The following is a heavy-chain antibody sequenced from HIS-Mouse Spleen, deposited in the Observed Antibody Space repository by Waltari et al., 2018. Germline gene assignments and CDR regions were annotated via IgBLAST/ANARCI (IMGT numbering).Heavy chain of an antibody. CDR2: IYYSGRT. V-gene: IGHV4-39*07. CDR3: AREIPYSSSWYDWYFDL. J-gene: IGHJ2*01. D-gene: IGHD6-13*01. CDR1: GVSISSSSYY. Sequence: QLQLQESGPGLVKPSETLSLTCTVSGVSISSSSYYWGGIRQPPGKGLEWVGSIYYSGRTYYNPSLKSRVTISVDTSKNQFSLKLSSVTAADTAVYYCAREIPYSSSWYDWYFDLWGRGTLVTVSS.